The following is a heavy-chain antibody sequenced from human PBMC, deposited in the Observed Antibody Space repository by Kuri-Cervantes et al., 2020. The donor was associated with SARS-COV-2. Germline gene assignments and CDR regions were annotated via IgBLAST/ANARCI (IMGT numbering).Heavy chain of an antibody. CDR1: GGSFSGYY. J-gene: IGHJ3*02. V-gene: IGHV4-34*01. CDR3: ASMGGADI. CDR2: INHSGST. D-gene: IGHD3-10*01. Sequence: SETLSLTCAVYGGSFSGYYWSWIRQPPGEGLEWIGEINHSGSTNYNPSLKSRVTVSVDTSKNQFSLKLSSVTAADTAVYYCASMGGADIWAKGQWSPSPQ.